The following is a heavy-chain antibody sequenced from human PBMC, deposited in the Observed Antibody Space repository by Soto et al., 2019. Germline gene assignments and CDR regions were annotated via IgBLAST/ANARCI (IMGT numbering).Heavy chain of an antibody. CDR3: AKFGMATTKRSPPYYFDY. CDR2: ISGSGGAS. Sequence: GGSLGLSCAASGFTFTNYALTWVRQSPGKGLEWVSTISGSGGASYYADSVKGRFTISRDNSKNTFYLQMNSLRAEDTAVYYCAKFGMATTKRSPPYYFDYWGQGTLVTVSS. V-gene: IGHV3-23*01. D-gene: IGHD1-1*01. CDR1: GFTFTNYA. J-gene: IGHJ4*02.